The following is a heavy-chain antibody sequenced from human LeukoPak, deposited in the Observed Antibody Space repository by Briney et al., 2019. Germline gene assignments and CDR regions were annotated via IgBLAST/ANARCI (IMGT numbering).Heavy chain of an antibody. V-gene: IGHV3-23*01. J-gene: IGHJ4*02. Sequence: GRSLRLYCAASGFTFSSYAMSWVRQALGKGLEWVSAITGSGGSTYYADSVKGRFTISRDNSKNTLYLQMNSLRAEDTAVYYCAKDFVSSGYFRATTRDYWGQGTLVTVSS. CDR2: ITGSGGST. CDR3: AKDFVSSGYFRATTRDY. D-gene: IGHD3-22*01. CDR1: GFTFSSYA.